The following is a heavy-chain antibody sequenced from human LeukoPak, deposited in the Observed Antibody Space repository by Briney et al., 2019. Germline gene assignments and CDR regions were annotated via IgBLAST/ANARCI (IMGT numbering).Heavy chain of an antibody. CDR1: GFTFSSCG. CDR2: IWYDGSKH. Sequence: PGESLTLSCTVSGFTFSSCGKHWVRHPPRTGQGREAVIWYDGSKHYYADAVKGRFTIYRDNFQNTLYLQMNSLRAEDTAVYYCARVRSSGYYYSAFDYWGQGTLVTV. CDR3: ARVRSSGYYYSAFDY. D-gene: IGHD3-22*01. V-gene: IGHV3-33*01. J-gene: IGHJ4*02.